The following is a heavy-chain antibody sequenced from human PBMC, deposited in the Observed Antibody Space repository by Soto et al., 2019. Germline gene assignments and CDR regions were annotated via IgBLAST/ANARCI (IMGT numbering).Heavy chain of an antibody. Sequence: SETLSLTCTVSGGSISSYYWSWIRQPPGKGLEWIGYIYYSGSTNYNPSLKSRVTILVDTSKNQFSLKLTSVTAADTAVYYCARDKITGLFDYWGQGTLVTSPQ. V-gene: IGHV4-59*12. CDR3: ARDKITGLFDY. CDR2: IYYSGST. D-gene: IGHD2-8*02. CDR1: GGSISSYY. J-gene: IGHJ4*02.